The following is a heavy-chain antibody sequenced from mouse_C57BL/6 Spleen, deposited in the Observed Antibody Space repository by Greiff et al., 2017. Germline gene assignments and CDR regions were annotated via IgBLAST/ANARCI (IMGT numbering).Heavy chain of an antibody. CDR3: TKPPYYSNWFAY. V-gene: IGHV6-3*01. Sequence: SGGGLVQPGGSMKLSCVASGFTFSNYWMNWVRQSPEKGLEWVAQIRLKSDNYATHYAESVKGRFTISRDDSKSSVYLQMNNLRAEDTGIYYCTKPPYYSNWFAYWGQGTLVTVSA. J-gene: IGHJ3*01. CDR1: GFTFSNYW. CDR2: IRLKSDNYAT. D-gene: IGHD2-5*01.